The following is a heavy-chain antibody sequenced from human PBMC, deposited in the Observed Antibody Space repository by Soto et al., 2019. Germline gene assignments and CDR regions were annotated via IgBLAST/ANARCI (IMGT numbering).Heavy chain of an antibody. V-gene: IGHV3-33*01. CDR1: GFIFSSYG. CDR3: ARRAYGDCGMDV. D-gene: IGHD4-17*01. CDR2: IWWDGSNS. J-gene: IGHJ6*02. Sequence: QVQLVESGGGVVQPGRSLRLSCAASGFIFSSYGMHWVRQAPGKGLEWVAVIWWDGSNSYYADSMQGRFTISRDNSKNARYLQMNRLRAEGTGVYYCARRAYGDCGMDVWGQGTTVTVSS.